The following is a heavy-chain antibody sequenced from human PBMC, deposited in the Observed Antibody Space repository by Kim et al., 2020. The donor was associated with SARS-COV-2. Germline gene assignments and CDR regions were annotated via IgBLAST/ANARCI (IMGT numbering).Heavy chain of an antibody. CDR1: GGSISSYY. V-gene: IGHV4-59*01. CDR2: IFYSGST. D-gene: IGHD5-12*01. Sequence: SETLSLTCTVSGGSISSYYWSWIRQLPGKGLEWIGYIFYSGSTNYNPSLKSRVTISVDTSKNQFSLKLNAVTAADTAVYYCARDKRGWLQLNPTGYFDL. CDR3: ARDKRGWLQLNPTGYFDL. J-gene: IGHJ2*01.